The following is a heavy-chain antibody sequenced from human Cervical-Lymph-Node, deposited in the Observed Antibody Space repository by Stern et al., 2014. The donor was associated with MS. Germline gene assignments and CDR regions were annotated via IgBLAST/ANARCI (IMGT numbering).Heavy chain of an antibody. CDR2: ISDSSNTI. V-gene: IGHV3-48*01. CDR1: GFTFSSYS. D-gene: IGHD3-10*01. CDR3: AKAYGSGSYHSYYYGMDV. J-gene: IGHJ6*02. Sequence: QLVQSGGGLVQPGGSLRLSCAASGFTFSSYSMNWVRQAPGKGLEWISYISDSSNTIYDADSVKGRFTISRDNAKNSLYLQMSSLRAEDTAVYYCAKAYGSGSYHSYYYGMDVWGQGTTVTVSS.